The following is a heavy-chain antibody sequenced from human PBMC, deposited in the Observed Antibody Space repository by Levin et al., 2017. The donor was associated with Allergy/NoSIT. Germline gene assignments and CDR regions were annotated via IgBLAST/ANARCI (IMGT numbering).Heavy chain of an antibody. Sequence: PGGSLRLSCAASGFTFSSYAMSWVRQAPGKGLEWVSAISGSGGSTYYADSVKGRFTISRDNSKNTLYLQMNSLRAEDTAVYYCAKDQIVVVVAATPAKEDWFDPWGQGTLVTVSS. V-gene: IGHV3-23*01. CDR2: ISGSGGST. J-gene: IGHJ5*02. CDR1: GFTFSSYA. D-gene: IGHD2-15*01. CDR3: AKDQIVVVVAATPAKEDWFDP.